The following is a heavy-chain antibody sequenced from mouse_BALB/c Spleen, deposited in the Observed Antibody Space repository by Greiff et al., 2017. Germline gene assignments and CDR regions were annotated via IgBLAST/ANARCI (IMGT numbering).Heavy chain of an antibody. CDR2: ISSGGSYT. CDR1: GFTFSSYA. CDR3: ASSAPY. J-gene: IGHJ3*01. Sequence: EVQVVESGGGLVKPGGSLKLSCAASGFTFSSYAMSWVRQSPEKRLEWVAEISSGGSYTYYPDTVTGRFTISRDNAKNTLYLEMSSLRSEDTAMYYCASSAPYWGQGTLVTVSA. V-gene: IGHV5-9-4*01.